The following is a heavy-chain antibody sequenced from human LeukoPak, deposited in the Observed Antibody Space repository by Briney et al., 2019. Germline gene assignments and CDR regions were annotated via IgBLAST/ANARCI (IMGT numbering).Heavy chain of an antibody. CDR2: IYPGDSDT. CDR1: GHSFTSYW. D-gene: IGHD3-10*01. V-gene: IGHV5-51*01. J-gene: IGHJ4*02. CDR3: ASSGGYGSGSYPLWYFDY. Sequence: GESLKISCKGSGHSFTSYWIGWVRQMPGKGLKWMGIIYPGDSDTKYSPSFQGQVTISADKSISTAYLQWSSLKASDTAMYYCASSGGYGSGSYPLWYFDYWGQGTLVTVSS.